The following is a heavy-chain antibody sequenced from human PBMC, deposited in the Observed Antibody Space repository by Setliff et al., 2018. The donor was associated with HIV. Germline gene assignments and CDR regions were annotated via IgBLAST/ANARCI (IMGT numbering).Heavy chain of an antibody. CDR3: AREFRVTAYYYYGMDV. CDR1: GVSISNYY. CDR2: MYYSGNT. J-gene: IGHJ6*02. D-gene: IGHD4-4*01. V-gene: IGHV4-59*01. Sequence: SETLSLTCTVSGVSISNYYWSWIRQPPGKGLEWIGYMYYSGNTNYNPSLKSRVTISVDTSKNQFSLKLSSVTAADTAVYYCAREFRVTAYYYYGMDVWGQGTTVTVSS.